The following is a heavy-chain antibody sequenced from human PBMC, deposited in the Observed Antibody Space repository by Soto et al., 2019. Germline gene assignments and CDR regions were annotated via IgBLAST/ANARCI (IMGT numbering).Heavy chain of an antibody. V-gene: IGHV1-69*13. D-gene: IGHD5-12*01. CDR1: GGSFSNFG. J-gene: IGHJ4*02. CDR3: AREGSGYNF. Sequence: SVKVSCKASGGSFSNFGISWVRQAPGQGLEWMGGIVPVFGRPNYAQRFRSRLTITADESTSTGYMELIGLRSDDTAVYYCAREGSGYNFWGQGTQVTVSS. CDR2: IVPVFGRP.